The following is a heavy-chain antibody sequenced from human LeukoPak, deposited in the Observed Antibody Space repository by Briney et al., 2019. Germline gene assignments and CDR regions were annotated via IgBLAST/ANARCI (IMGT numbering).Heavy chain of an antibody. Sequence: PGGSLRLSCAASGFTVSSNYMSWVRQAPGKGLEWVSVIYSGGSTYYADSVKGRFTISRDNSKNTLYLQMNSLRAEDTAVYYCATQRAVYYYGPGGPNYYYYMDVWGKGTTVTVSS. V-gene: IGHV3-66*02. CDR3: ATQRAVYYYGPGGPNYYYYMDV. CDR1: GFTVSSNY. CDR2: IYSGGST. D-gene: IGHD3-10*01. J-gene: IGHJ6*03.